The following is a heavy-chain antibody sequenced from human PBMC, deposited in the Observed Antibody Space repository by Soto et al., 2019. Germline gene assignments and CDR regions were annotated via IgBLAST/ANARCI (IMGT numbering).Heavy chain of an antibody. CDR1: GGSISSTSYY. D-gene: IGHD6-19*01. V-gene: IGHV4-39*01. J-gene: IGHJ5*02. CDR2: IYYSGST. CDR3: ARRGVDNSGGKVHWFDP. Sequence: PSETLSLTCAVSGGSISSTSYYWAWIRQPPGKGLEWIGSIYYSGSTYYNPSLKSRVTISVDTSKNQFSLKLSSVTAADTAVYYCARRGVDNSGGKVHWFDPWGKETLVTVSS.